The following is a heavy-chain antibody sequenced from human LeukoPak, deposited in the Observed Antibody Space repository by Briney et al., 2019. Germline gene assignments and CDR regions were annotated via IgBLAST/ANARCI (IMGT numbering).Heavy chain of an antibody. Sequence: GASVKVSCKASGYTFTSYGISWVRQAPGQGLEWMGWISPYNGNTDYAQKLQGRVTMATDTSTSTAYMELRSLRDEDTAVYYCAKRGVEMATIYYMDVWGKGTAVT. CDR3: AKRGVEMATIYYMDV. CDR2: ISPYNGNT. CDR1: GYTFTSYG. V-gene: IGHV1-18*01. D-gene: IGHD5-24*01. J-gene: IGHJ6*03.